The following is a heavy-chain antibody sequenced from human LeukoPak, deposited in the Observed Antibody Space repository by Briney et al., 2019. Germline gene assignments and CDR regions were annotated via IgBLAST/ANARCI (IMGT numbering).Heavy chain of an antibody. J-gene: IGHJ6*03. Sequence: GGSLRLSCAASGFTFRNYWMSWVRQAPGKGLEWVANIKQDGGDKDYVDSVKGRFTISRDNAKNSLYLQMNSLTAEDTAVYYCAKWLTQYHYYMDAWGKGTTVTVSS. CDR2: IKQDGGDK. D-gene: IGHD6-19*01. CDR3: AKWLTQYHYYMDA. CDR1: GFTFRNYW. V-gene: IGHV3-7*01.